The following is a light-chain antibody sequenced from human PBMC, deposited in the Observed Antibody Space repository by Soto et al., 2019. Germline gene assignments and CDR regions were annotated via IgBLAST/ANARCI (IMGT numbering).Light chain of an antibody. CDR2: GVS. V-gene: IGKV3-20*01. CDR1: QSVSSTS. CDR3: QQYDSSVWT. J-gene: IGKJ1*01. Sequence: EIVLTQSPGTLSLSPGERATLSCRASQSVSSTSLAWYQQKPGQAPRLLMYGVSSRATGILDRFSGSGSGTDFTLTINRLEPEDFAVYFCQQYDSSVWTFGQGTKVEIK.